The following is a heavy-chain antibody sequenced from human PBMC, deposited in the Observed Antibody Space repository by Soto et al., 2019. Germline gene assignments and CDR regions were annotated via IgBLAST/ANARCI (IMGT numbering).Heavy chain of an antibody. Sequence: GGSLRLSCAASGFTFSSYAMSWVRQAPGKGLEWVSAISGSGGSTYYADSMKGRFTISRDNSKNTLYLQMNSLRAEDTAVYYCARPAASTYYDFWSGYYSTYYFDYWGQGTLVTVSS. D-gene: IGHD3-3*01. CDR1: GFTFSSYA. J-gene: IGHJ4*02. CDR3: ARPAASTYYDFWSGYYSTYYFDY. CDR2: ISGSGGST. V-gene: IGHV3-23*01.